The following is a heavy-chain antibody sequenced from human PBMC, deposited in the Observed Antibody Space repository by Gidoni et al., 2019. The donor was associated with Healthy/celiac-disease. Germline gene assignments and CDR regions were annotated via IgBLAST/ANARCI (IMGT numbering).Heavy chain of an antibody. CDR1: GGSISSSSYY. CDR2: IYYSGST. CDR3: ARQAVVIGDAFDI. V-gene: IGHV4-39*01. Sequence: QLQLQESGPGLVKPSGTLSLTCTVSGGSISSSSYYWGWIRQPPGKGLEWIGSIYYSGSTHYNPSLKSRVTISVDTSKNQFSLKLSSVTAADTAVYYCARQAVVIGDAFDIWGQGTMVTVSS. J-gene: IGHJ3*02. D-gene: IGHD2-21*01.